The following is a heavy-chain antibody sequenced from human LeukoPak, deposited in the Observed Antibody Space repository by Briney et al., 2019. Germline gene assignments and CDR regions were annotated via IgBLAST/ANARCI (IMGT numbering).Heavy chain of an antibody. J-gene: IGHJ5*02. CDR2: IYYSGST. Sequence: SETLSLTCTVSGGSISSNYWSWIRQPPGKGLEWIGYIYYSGSTNYNPSLKSRVTISVDTSKNQFSLKLSSVTAADTAVYYCARSVEVTTIFGFDPWGQGTLVTVSS. CDR1: GGSISSNY. CDR3: ARSVEVTTIFGFDP. V-gene: IGHV4-59*08. D-gene: IGHD5-24*01.